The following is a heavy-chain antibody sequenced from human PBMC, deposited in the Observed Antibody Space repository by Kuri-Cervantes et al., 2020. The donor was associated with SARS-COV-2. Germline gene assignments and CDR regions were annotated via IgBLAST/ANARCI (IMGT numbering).Heavy chain of an antibody. CDR3: VIWAGGNS. Sequence: GGSLRLSCAGSGFSFSTYSMNWVRQAPGKGLEWTSYIGVGGTPIYYADSVRGRFTISRDNAKNSAYLQMSSLRDEDTAIYYCVIWAGGNSWGQGTLVTV. CDR1: GFSFSTYS. J-gene: IGHJ4*02. D-gene: IGHD3-16*01. V-gene: IGHV3-48*02. CDR2: IGVGGTPI.